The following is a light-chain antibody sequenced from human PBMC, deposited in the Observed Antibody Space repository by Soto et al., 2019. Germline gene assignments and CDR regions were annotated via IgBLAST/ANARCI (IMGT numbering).Light chain of an antibody. J-gene: IGKJ4*01. CDR3: QQYGTSLIT. V-gene: IGKV3-20*01. CDR2: GAS. CDR1: HSVSTSY. Sequence: EIVLTQSPAPLSLSPGEGATLSCRASHSVSTSYFAWYQQKPGQAPRLLIYGASNRATDIPDRFSGSGSGTDFTLTISRLETEDFAVYYCQQYGTSLITFGGGTKVEIK.